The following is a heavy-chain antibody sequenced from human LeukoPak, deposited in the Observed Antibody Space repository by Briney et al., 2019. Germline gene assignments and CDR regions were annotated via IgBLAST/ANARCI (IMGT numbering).Heavy chain of an antibody. CDR1: GYTFTSYV. V-gene: IGHV1-18*01. D-gene: IGHD2-15*01. CDR3: ARDGCSGGSCFGPYYMDV. Sequence: GASVKVSCKASGYTFTSYVIRWVGQAPGKGRAGMGWISDYNGNTNYAQKFQGRVNMTRDTSISTAYMELSRLRSDDTAVYYCARDGCSGGSCFGPYYMDVWGKGTTVTVSS. CDR2: ISDYNGNT. J-gene: IGHJ6*03.